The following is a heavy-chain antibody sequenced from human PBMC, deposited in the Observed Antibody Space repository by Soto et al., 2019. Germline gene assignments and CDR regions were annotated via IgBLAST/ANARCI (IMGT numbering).Heavy chain of an antibody. CDR3: ARGAVVPAAIGVNWFDP. D-gene: IGHD2-2*01. V-gene: IGHV4-31*03. CDR2: IYYSGST. Sequence: SDTLSLTCTVSGGSLSSGGYYWSWIRQHPGKGLEWIGYIYYSGSTYYNPSLKSRVTISVDTSKNQFSLKLSSVTAADTAVYYCARGAVVPAAIGVNWFDPWGQGTLVTVSS. J-gene: IGHJ5*02. CDR1: GGSLSSGGYY.